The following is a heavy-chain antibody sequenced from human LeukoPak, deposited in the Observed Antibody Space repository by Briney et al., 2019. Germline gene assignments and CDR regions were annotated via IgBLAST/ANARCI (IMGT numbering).Heavy chain of an antibody. Sequence: SGTLSLTCAVSGGSISSSNWWSWVRQPPGKGLEWIGEIYHSGSTNYNPSLKSRVTISVDTSKNQFSLKLSSVTAADTAVYYCARGHDYGDYLFDPWGQGTLVTVSS. CDR3: ARGHDYGDYLFDP. CDR1: GGSISSSNW. D-gene: IGHD4-17*01. CDR2: IYHSGST. J-gene: IGHJ5*02. V-gene: IGHV4-4*02.